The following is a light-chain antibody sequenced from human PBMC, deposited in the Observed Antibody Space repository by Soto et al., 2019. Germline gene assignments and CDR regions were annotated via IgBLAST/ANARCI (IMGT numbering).Light chain of an antibody. CDR3: QHYNSYSEA. Sequence: DIQMTQSPSTRSVSVVDRVTMTFLASQTISSWLAWYQQKPGKAPKLLIYKASTLKSGVPSRFSGSGSGTEFTLTISSLQPHDFATYYCQHYNSYSEAFGQGTKVDIK. V-gene: IGKV1-5*03. CDR1: QTISSW. J-gene: IGKJ1*01. CDR2: KAS.